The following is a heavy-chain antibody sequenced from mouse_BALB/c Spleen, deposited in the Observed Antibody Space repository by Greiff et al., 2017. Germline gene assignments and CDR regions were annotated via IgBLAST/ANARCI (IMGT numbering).Heavy chain of an antibody. CDR2: IYPGGGYT. D-gene: IGHD1-1*01. Sequence: QVQLQQSGAELVRPGTSVKISCKASGYTFTNYWLGWVKQRPGHGLEWIGDIYPGGGYTNYNEKFKGKATLTADTSSSTAYMQLSSLTSEDSAVYFCARSGHYYGSSYWYFDVWGAGTTVTVSS. J-gene: IGHJ1*01. CDR3: ARSGHYYGSSYWYFDV. V-gene: IGHV1-63*02. CDR1: GYTFTNYW.